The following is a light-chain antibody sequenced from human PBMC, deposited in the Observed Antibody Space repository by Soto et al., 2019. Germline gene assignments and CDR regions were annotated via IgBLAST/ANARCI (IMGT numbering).Light chain of an antibody. J-gene: IGKJ2*01. CDR1: QSVRDN. CDR3: QQYINWPT. CDR2: GGS. Sequence: EIVLTQSPATLSVSPGERVTLSCRASQSVRDNLAWYQHKPGQAPRLVMYGGSTRVTGLPARFRGSGSWKEFTLTITSLQSEDFAVYYCQQYINWPTFGQGTKL. V-gene: IGKV3-15*01.